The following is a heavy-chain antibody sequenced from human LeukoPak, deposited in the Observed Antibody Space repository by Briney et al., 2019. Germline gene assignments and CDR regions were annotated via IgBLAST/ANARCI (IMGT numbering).Heavy chain of an antibody. D-gene: IGHD3-22*01. CDR3: AREYDSSWPT. CDR1: GFTFSSYA. CDR2: ISYDGSNK. V-gene: IGHV3-30-3*01. Sequence: GGSLRLSCAASGFTFSSYAMHWVRQAPGKGLEWVAVISYDGSNKYYADSVKGRFTISRDNSKNTLFVQMNSLRAADTAVYYCAREYDSSWPTWGQGTLVTVSS. J-gene: IGHJ5*02.